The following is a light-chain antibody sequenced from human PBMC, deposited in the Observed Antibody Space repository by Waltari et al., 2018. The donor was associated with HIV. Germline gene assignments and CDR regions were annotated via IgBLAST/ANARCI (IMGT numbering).Light chain of an antibody. CDR3: QQYNSWPLT. CDR2: GTS. J-gene: IGKJ3*01. V-gene: IGKV3-15*01. Sequence: ETVITQSPGALSVSPGERVTLSCRASQNVSTNLAWYQQKPGQPPRLLIYGTSARATDCPARFSGSGSGTEFNLSIAALRSEDLAVYFCQQYNSWPLTFGPGSKVNIK. CDR1: QNVSTN.